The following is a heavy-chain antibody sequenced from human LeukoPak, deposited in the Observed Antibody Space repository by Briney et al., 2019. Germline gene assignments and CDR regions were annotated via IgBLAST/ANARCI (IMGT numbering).Heavy chain of an antibody. CDR1: GGTFSSYA. CDR2: IILIFGTA. D-gene: IGHD1-26*01. V-gene: IGHV1-69*13. Sequence: SVTVSCTASGGTFSSYAISWVRQAPGQGLEWMGGIILIFGTANYAQKFQGRVTITADESTSTAYMELSSLRSEGTAVYYCAREVASYSGSSEDWFDPWGQGTLVTVSS. CDR3: AREVASYSGSSEDWFDP. J-gene: IGHJ5*02.